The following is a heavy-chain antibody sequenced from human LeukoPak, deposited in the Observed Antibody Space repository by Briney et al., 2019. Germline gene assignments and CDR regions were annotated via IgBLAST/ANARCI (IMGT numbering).Heavy chain of an antibody. V-gene: IGHV1-18*01. J-gene: IGHJ5*02. CDR2: ISTDNGDT. CDR3: ARVGHYGGNSGNWFDP. Sequence: GASVKVSCKSSGYTFTTYGITWVRQAPGQGLEWMGWISTDNGDTNYAQKLQGRVTMTTDTSTSTAYMELSRLRSDDTAVYYCARVGHYGGNSGNWFDPWGQGTLVTVSS. CDR1: GYTFTTYG. D-gene: IGHD4-23*01.